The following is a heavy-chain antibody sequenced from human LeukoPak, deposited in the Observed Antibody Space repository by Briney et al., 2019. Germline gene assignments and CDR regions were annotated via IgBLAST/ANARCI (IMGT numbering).Heavy chain of an antibody. Sequence: RPGGSLRLSCAASGFTVTDNYMSWVRQAPGKGLEWVSVIYSGGSTYYADSVKGRFTISRDNSKNTLYLQMNSLRAEDTAVYYCSSGWYGRYWGQGTLVTVSS. J-gene: IGHJ4*02. CDR1: GFTVTDNY. V-gene: IGHV3-53*01. CDR2: IYSGGST. D-gene: IGHD6-19*01. CDR3: SSGWYGRY.